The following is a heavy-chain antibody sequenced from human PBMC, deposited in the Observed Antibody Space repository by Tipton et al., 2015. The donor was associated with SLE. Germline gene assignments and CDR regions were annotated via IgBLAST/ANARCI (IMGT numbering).Heavy chain of an antibody. CDR1: GGSIRSSSHY. Sequence: TLSLTCAVSGGSIRSSSHYWGWIRQSPGGRLEWIGNVYDSGSTYYNPSLESRVSISMDTSKNQFSLKMNFMTATDTAVYYCARLPASDSFDYWGQGTLVTVSS. V-gene: IGHV4-39*01. CDR3: ARLPASDSFDY. J-gene: IGHJ4*02. CDR2: VYDSGST.